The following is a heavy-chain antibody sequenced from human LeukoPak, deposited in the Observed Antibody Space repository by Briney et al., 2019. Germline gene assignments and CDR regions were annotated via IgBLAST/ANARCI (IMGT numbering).Heavy chain of an antibody. Sequence: ASVKVSCRASGYTFTSYGISWVRQAPGQGLEWMGWISAYNGNTNYAQKLQGRVTMPTDTSTSTAYMELRSLRSDDTAVYYCARVGGVTGYGRADYYYYYGMDVWGQGTTVTVSS. J-gene: IGHJ6*02. D-gene: IGHD3-9*01. CDR1: GYTFTSYG. CDR3: ARVGGVTGYGRADYYYYYGMDV. CDR2: ISAYNGNT. V-gene: IGHV1-18*01.